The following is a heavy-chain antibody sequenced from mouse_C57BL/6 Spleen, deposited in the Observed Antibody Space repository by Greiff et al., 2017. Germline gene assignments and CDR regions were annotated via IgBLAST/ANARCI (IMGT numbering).Heavy chain of an antibody. CDR1: GFSLTSYG. CDR3: ARHPFYGYEAMDY. J-gene: IGHJ4*01. D-gene: IGHD2-10*01. CDR2: IWSDGST. V-gene: IGHV2-6-1*01. Sequence: QVQLKESGPGLVAPSQSLSITCTVSGFSLTSYGVHWVRQPPGKGLEWLVVIWSDGSTTYNSALKSRLSISKDNSKSQVFLKMNSLQTDDTAMYYCARHPFYGYEAMDYWGQGTSVTVSS.